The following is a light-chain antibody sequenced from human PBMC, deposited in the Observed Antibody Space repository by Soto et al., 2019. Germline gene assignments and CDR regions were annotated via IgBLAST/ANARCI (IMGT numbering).Light chain of an antibody. CDR3: HHYNNYSGE. CDR2: KAS. CDR1: QTISSW. V-gene: IGKV1-5*03. Sequence: DIQMTQSPSTLSGSVGDRVTITCRASQTISSWLAWYQQKPGKAPKLLIYKASTLKSGVPSRFRGSGSEKEFTLNISTLQYGDFATYSCHHYNNYSGEFGKGTKVDIK. J-gene: IGKJ1*01.